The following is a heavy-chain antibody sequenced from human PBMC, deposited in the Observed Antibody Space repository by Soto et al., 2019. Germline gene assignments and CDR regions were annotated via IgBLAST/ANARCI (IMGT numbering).Heavy chain of an antibody. Sequence: SETLSLTCTVSGGSISSSSYYWGWIRQPPGKGLEWIGSIYYSGSTYYNPSLKSRVTISVDTSKNQFSLKLSSVTAADTAVYYCASTLRGWDSSSWYPFDYWGQGTLVTVSA. D-gene: IGHD6-13*01. V-gene: IGHV4-39*01. CDR2: IYYSGST. CDR1: GGSISSSSYY. J-gene: IGHJ4*02. CDR3: ASTLRGWDSSSWYPFDY.